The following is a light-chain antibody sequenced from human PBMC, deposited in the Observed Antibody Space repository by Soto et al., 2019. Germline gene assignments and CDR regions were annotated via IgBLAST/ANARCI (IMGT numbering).Light chain of an antibody. Sequence: EIVLTQSPGALSLSPGEGATLSCRASQAVISGYLAWYQQKPGQAPRLLMYGVSSRPTGISDRFSGSGSGTAFTRTITRLEPEDFALYDGHQYCCPPFNVGQGTKLQIK. J-gene: IGKJ2*01. CDR3: HQYCCPPFN. CDR2: GVS. CDR1: QAVISGY. V-gene: IGKV3-20*01.